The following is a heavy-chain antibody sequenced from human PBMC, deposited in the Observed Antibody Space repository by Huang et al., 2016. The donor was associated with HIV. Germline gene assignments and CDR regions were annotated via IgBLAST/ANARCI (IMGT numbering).Heavy chain of an antibody. J-gene: IGHJ6*03. Sequence: QVQLVESGGGVVQPGASLRLSCGASGFIFDNFGMHWVRQCPGKGLEGVVYIRSDGRNEYNGRTVEGRFSNSRDNFGNMVYLQMNSVGDGDTASYYCAGAVDGFNSKGFYMDVWGKGTAVIVSS. D-gene: IGHD1-1*01. CDR3: AGAVDGFNSKGFYMDV. V-gene: IGHV3-30*02. CDR1: GFIFDNFG. CDR2: IRSDGRNE.